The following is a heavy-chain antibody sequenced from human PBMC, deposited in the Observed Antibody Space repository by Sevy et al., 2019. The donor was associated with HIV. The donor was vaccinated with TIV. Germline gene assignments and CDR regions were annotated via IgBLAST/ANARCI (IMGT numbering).Heavy chain of an antibody. CDR1: GFTFSNYA. CDR2: LSGSGGRT. D-gene: IGHD7-27*01. J-gene: IGHJ4*02. CDR3: TNSLGGY. Sequence: GGSLRLSCAASGFTFSNYAMSWVRQAPGKGLEWVSPLSGSGGRTYYADSVQGRFTVSRDNSKRTLYLQMNNLRVEDTATYYCTNSLGGYWGQGTLVTVSS. V-gene: IGHV3-23*01.